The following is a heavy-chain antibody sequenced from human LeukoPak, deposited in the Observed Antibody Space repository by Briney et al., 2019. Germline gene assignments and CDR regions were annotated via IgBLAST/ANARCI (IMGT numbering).Heavy chain of an antibody. J-gene: IGHJ3*02. V-gene: IGHV3-21*01. CDR1: GFTFSSYS. CDR2: ISSSSSYI. D-gene: IGHD1-26*01. Sequence: GGSLRLSCAASGFTFSSYSMNWVRQAPGKGLEWVSSISSSSSYIYYADSVKGRFTISRDNAKNSLYLQMNSLRAEDTAVYYCARDMGEVGATEVDAFDIWGQGTMVTVSS. CDR3: ARDMGEVGATEVDAFDI.